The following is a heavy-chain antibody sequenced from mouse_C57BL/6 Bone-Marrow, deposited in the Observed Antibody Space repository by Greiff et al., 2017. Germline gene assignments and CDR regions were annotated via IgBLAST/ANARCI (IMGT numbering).Heavy chain of an antibody. CDR3: ARFTSSCDGALDY. V-gene: IGHV1-61*01. CDR2: IYPSDSET. CDR1: GYTFTSYW. Sequence: VQLQQSGAELVRPGASVKLSCKASGYTFTSYWMDWVKQRPGQGLEWIGNIYPSDSETHYNQKFKDKATLTVNKSSSTAYMQLSRLTSEDSAVCCCARFTSSCDGALDYWGKGTSVTVSS. D-gene: IGHD6-1*01. J-gene: IGHJ4*01.